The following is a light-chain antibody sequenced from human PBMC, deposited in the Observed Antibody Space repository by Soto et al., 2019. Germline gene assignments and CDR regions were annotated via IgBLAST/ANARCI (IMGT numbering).Light chain of an antibody. CDR3: QSYDISRSGVV. CDR2: GNS. Sequence: QSVLPQPPSVSGAPVQRVTISCTGSSSNIGAGYDVHWYQQLPGTAPKLLIYGNSNRPSGVPDRFSGSTSCTSASLAITGLQAEDEADYYCQSYDISRSGVVFGGGTKITVL. J-gene: IGLJ2*01. CDR1: SSNIGAGYD. V-gene: IGLV1-40*01.